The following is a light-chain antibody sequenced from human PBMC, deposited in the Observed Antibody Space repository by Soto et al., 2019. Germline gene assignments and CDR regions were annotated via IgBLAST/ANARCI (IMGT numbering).Light chain of an antibody. CDR2: DVN. J-gene: IGLJ1*01. Sequence: QSALTQPRSVSGSPGQSVTISCTGTNSDVGAYDYVSWYQQHPDKAPKLMIYDVNMRPSGVPDRFSGSKSGNTASLTVSGLQAEDEADYYCCSETGNTDVFGTGTKLTVL. V-gene: IGLV2-11*01. CDR1: NSDVGAYDY. CDR3: CSETGNTDV.